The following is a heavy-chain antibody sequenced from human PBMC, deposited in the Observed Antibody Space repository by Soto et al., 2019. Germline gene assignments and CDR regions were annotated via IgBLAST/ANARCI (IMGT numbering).Heavy chain of an antibody. CDR3: ARKWAGGTKAFDC. Sequence: EVQLVESGGGLVQPGGSLRLSCAASGFTFSSYWMHWVRQAPGKGLVWVSRIDSDGSSTKYADSVKGRFTISRDNAQNKLDLQMNSLGPEDTAIYYCARKWAGGTKAFDCWGQGTLVTVSS. CDR2: IDSDGSST. J-gene: IGHJ4*02. D-gene: IGHD1-7*01. CDR1: GFTFSSYW. V-gene: IGHV3-74*01.